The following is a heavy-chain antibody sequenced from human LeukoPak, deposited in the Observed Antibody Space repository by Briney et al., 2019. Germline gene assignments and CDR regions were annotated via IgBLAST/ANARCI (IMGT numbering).Heavy chain of an antibody. D-gene: IGHD1-20*01. CDR2: INHSGST. CDR3: GRDPEGQTITGTTGSAFDI. CDR1: GGSFSGYY. J-gene: IGHJ3*02. V-gene: IGHV4-34*01. Sequence: PSETLSLACAVYGGSFSGYYWSWIRQPPGKGLEWIGEINHSGSTNYNPSLKSRVTISVDTSKNQSSLKLSSVTAADTAVYYCGRDPEGQTITGTTGSAFDIWGQGTMVTVSS.